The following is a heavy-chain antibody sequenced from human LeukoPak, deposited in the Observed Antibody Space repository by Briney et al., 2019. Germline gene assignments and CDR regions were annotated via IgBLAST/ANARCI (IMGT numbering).Heavy chain of an antibody. CDR3: ARYYYDSSGYSNYYGMDV. Sequence: SVKVSCRASGGTFSSYAISWVRQAPGQGLEWMGRIIPILGIANYAQKFQGRVTITADKSTSTAYMELSSLRSEDTAVYYCARYYYDSSGYSNYYGMDVWGQGTTVTVSS. CDR2: IIPILGIA. CDR1: GGTFSSYA. D-gene: IGHD3-22*01. V-gene: IGHV1-69*04. J-gene: IGHJ6*02.